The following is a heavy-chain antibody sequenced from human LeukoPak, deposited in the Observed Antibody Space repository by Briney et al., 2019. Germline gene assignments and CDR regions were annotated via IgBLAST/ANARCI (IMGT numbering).Heavy chain of an antibody. V-gene: IGHV3-23*01. CDR2: ISGSGGST. Sequence: GGSLRLSCTASGFTFNTYGMAWVRQAPGKGLEWASAISGSGGSTYYADSVKGRFTISRDNSNNTLYLQMNSLRAEDTAVYFCAKVEIAVYDYVWGGDLDYWGQGTLVTVSS. J-gene: IGHJ4*02. CDR3: AKVEIAVYDYVWGGDLDY. CDR1: GFTFNTYG. D-gene: IGHD3-16*01.